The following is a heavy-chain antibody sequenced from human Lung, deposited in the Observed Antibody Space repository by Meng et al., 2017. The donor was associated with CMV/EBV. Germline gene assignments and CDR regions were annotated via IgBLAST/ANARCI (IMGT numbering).Heavy chain of an antibody. D-gene: IGHD3-10*01. CDR3: AKRLGGLLSSDADLGY. CDR1: GFTFSSYA. J-gene: IGHJ4*02. CDR2: ISGSGGST. V-gene: IGHV3-23*01. Sequence: ASLKISCXASGFTFSSYAMSWVRQAPGKGLEWVSAISGSGGSTYYADSVKGRFTISRDNSKNTLYLQMNSLRAEDTAVYYCAKRLGGLLSSDADLGYWGQGTLVTVSS.